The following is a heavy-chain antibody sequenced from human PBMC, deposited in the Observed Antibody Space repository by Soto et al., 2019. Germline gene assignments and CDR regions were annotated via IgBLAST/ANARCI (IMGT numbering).Heavy chain of an antibody. V-gene: IGHV1-24*01. CDR2: FDPEDGET. CDR1: GYTLTGLS. J-gene: IGHJ5*02. CDR3: ATSHDYGDYYNWFDP. D-gene: IGHD4-17*01. Sequence: ASVKVSCKVSGYTLTGLSMHWVRQAPGKGLEWMGGFDPEDGETIYAQKFQGRVTMTEDTSTDTAYMELSSLRSEDTAVYYCATSHDYGDYYNWFDPWGQGTLVTVSS.